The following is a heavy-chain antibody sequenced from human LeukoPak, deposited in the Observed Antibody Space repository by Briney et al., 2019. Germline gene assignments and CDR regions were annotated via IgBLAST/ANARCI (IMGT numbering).Heavy chain of an antibody. CDR3: TFNLGSGSYAFDI. J-gene: IGHJ3*02. CDR1: GGSFSGYY. CDR2: INHSGST. Sequence: KTSETLSLTCAVYGGSFSGYYWGWLRQPPGKGLEWIGEINHSGSTNYNPSLKSRVTISVDTSKNQFSLKLSSVTAADTAVYFCTFNLGSGSYAFDIWGEGTMVTVSS. V-gene: IGHV4-34*03. D-gene: IGHD3-10*01.